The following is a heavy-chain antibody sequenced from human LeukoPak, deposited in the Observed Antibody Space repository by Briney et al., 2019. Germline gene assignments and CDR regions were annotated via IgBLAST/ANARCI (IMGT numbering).Heavy chain of an antibody. CDR2: IRYDGSNK. CDR1: GFTFSSYG. V-gene: IGHV3-30*02. J-gene: IGHJ3*02. Sequence: GGSLRLSCAASGFTFSSYGMHWVRQAPGKGLEGVAFIRYDGSNKYYADSVKGRFTISRDNSKNTLYLQMNSLRAEDTAVYYCAKLPAAILNAFDIWGQGTMVTVSS. D-gene: IGHD2-2*02. CDR3: AKLPAAILNAFDI.